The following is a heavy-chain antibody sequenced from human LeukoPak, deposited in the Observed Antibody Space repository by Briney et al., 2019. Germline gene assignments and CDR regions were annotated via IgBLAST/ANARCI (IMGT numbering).Heavy chain of an antibody. CDR2: ISSSGSTI. V-gene: IGHV3-11*04. J-gene: IGHJ6*02. Sequence: GGSLRLSCAASGFTFSDYYMSWIRQAPGKGLEWVSYISSSGSTIYYADSVKGRFTISRDNAKNSLYLQMDSLRAEDTAVYYCARAAAAGYYYYYYGMDVWGQGTTVTVSS. CDR1: GFTFSDYY. CDR3: ARAAAAGYYYYYYGMDV. D-gene: IGHD6-13*01.